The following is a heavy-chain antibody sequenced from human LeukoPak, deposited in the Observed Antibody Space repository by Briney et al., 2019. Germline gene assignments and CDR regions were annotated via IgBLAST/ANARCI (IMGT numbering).Heavy chain of an antibody. CDR2: INPNSGGT. Sequence: ASVKVSCKASGYTFTGYYMHWVRQAPGQGLEWMGWINPNSGGTNYVQKFQGGVTMTRDTSISTAYMELSSLRSDDTALYYCARGNNYDSSDYYSWFDPWGQGTLVTVSS. CDR3: ARGNNYDSSDYYSWFDP. V-gene: IGHV1-2*02. CDR1: GYTFTGYY. D-gene: IGHD3-22*01. J-gene: IGHJ5*02.